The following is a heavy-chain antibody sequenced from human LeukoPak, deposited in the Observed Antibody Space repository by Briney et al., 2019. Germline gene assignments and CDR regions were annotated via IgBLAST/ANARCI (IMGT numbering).Heavy chain of an antibody. Sequence: PSETLSLTCTVSGGSISTSSYYWGWIRQPPGKGLEWIGSINYSGSTFYNPSLKSRVTISVDTSKNQFSLRLSSMTAADTAVYYYARRNWNYENWFDPWGQGTLVTVSS. J-gene: IGHJ5*02. V-gene: IGHV4-39*01. D-gene: IGHD1-7*01. CDR1: GGSISTSSYY. CDR2: INYSGST. CDR3: ARRNWNYENWFDP.